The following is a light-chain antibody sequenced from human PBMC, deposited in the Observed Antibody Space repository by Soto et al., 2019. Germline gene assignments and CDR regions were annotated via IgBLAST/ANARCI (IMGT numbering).Light chain of an antibody. CDR1: SSNIGNNL. V-gene: IGLV1-51*02. Sequence: QSVLTQPPLVFAAPGQKVTISCSGTSSNIGNNLVSWYQHLPETAPKLLICENDKRLSGIPDRFSGSKSGTSATLDITELQTGDEADYYCGTWDSSLSEDVFGTGTKLTVL. J-gene: IGLJ1*01. CDR2: END. CDR3: GTWDSSLSEDV.